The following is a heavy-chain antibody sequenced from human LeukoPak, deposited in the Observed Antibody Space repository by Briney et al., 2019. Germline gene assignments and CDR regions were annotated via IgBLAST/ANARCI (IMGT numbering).Heavy chain of an antibody. J-gene: IGHJ4*02. CDR3: ARDSRIVVVTAISEFDY. CDR2: ISAYNGNT. Sequence: ASVKVSCKASGYTFTSYGISWVRQAPGQGLEWMGRISAYNGNTNYAQKLQGRVTMTTDTSTSTAYMELRSLRSDDTAVYYCARDSRIVVVTAISEFDYWGQGTLVTVSS. V-gene: IGHV1-18*01. CDR1: GYTFTSYG. D-gene: IGHD2-21*02.